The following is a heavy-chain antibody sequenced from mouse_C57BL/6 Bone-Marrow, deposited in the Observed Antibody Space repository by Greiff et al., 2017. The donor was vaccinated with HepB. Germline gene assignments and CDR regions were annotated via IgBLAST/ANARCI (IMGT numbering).Heavy chain of an antibody. CDR2: IDPSDSYT. CDR1: GYTFTSYW. Sequence: VQLQQPGAELVRPGTSVKLSCKASGYTFTSYWMHWVKQRPGQGLEWIGVIDPSDSYTNYNQKFKGKATLTVDTSSSTAYMQLSSLTSEDSAVYYCARPDWYFDVWGTGTTVTVSS. J-gene: IGHJ1*03. V-gene: IGHV1-59*01. CDR3: ARPDWYFDV.